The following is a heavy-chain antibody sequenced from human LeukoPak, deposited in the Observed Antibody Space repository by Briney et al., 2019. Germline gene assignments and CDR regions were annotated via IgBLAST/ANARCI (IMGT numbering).Heavy chain of an antibody. V-gene: IGHV6-1*01. D-gene: IGHD6-13*01. CDR3: AREHSSSWYSPNWFDP. J-gene: IGHJ5*02. CDR2: TYYRSKLYN. Sequence: SLTLSLTCAISGDSVSSNSAAWNWIRQSPSRGLEWLGRTYYRSKLYNDYAVSVKSRITINPDTSKNQFSLQLNSVTPEDTAVYYCAREHSSSWYSPNWFDPWGQGTLVTVSS. CDR1: GDSVSSNSAA.